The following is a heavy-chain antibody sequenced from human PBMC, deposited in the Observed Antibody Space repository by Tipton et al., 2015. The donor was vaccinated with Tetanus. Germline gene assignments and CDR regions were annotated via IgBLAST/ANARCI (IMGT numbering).Heavy chain of an antibody. D-gene: IGHD5-12*01. J-gene: IGHJ4*02. V-gene: IGHV4-59*02. Sequence: TLSLTCSVSGTSVRSFYWSWIRQSPGKAPEWIGYSYYVGSPNHNPSLKGRVSISRDTSTNQVSLKLTSVTVADTAVYYCARGNGYSGYHRYFDYWGQGILVTVSS. CDR3: ARGNGYSGYHRYFDY. CDR2: SYYVGSP. CDR1: GTSVRSFY.